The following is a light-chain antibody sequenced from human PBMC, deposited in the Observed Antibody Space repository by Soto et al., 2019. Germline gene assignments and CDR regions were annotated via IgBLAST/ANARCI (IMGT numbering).Light chain of an antibody. J-gene: IGLJ1*01. CDR1: SSDVGGYNF. V-gene: IGLV2-14*01. CDR3: SSYTSNSTRV. CDR2: EVS. Sequence: QSVLTQPASVSGSPGQSIIISCTGSSSDVGGYNFVSWYQQHPGKAPKLMIYEVSNRPSGVSNRFSGSKSGNTASPSISGLQAEDEAEYYCSSYTSNSTRVFGTGTKLTVL.